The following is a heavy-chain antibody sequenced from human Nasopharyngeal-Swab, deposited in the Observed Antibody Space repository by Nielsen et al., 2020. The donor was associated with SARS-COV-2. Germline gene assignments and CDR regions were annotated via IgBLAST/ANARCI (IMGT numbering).Heavy chain of an antibody. CDR1: GGSISSGSYY. V-gene: IGHV4-61*02. CDR2: IYTSGST. D-gene: IGHD6-19*01. CDR3: ARDWMIAVAGYYYYYGMDV. J-gene: IGHJ6*02. Sequence: SETLSLTCTVSGGSISSGSYYWSWIQQPAGKGLEWIGRIYTSGSTNYNPSLKSRVTISVDTSKNQFSLKLSSVTAADTAVYYCARDWMIAVAGYYYYYGMDVWGQGTTVTVSS.